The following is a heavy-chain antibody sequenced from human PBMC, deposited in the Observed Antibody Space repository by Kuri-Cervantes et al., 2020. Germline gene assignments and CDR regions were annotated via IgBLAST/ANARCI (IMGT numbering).Heavy chain of an antibody. CDR2: ISGSGTTT. Sequence: GESLKISCAVSGFTFNAYGMSWARQVPGRGLEWVSAISGSGTTTSYADSVKGRFTISRDNSQNTLYLQMTSLRAEDTAVYYCARGHDYWGQGTLVTVSS. J-gene: IGHJ4*02. V-gene: IGHV3-23*01. CDR3: ARGHDY. CDR1: GFTFNAYG.